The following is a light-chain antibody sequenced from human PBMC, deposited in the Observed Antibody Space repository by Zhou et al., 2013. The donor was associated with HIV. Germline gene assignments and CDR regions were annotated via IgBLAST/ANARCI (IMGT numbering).Light chain of an antibody. J-gene: IGKJ4*01. CDR3: QQRTNWLT. Sequence: IVLTQSPGTLSLSPGERATLSCRASQSVSSSYLAWYQQKPGQIPRLLIYDASNRATGISARFSGSGSGTDFTLTISSLEPEDSAVYYCQQRTNWLTFGGGTKVEI. CDR1: QSVSSSY. CDR2: DAS. V-gene: IGKV3D-20*02.